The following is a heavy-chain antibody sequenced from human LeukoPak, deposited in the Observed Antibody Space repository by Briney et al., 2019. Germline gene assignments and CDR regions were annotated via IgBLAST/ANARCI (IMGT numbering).Heavy chain of an antibody. CDR1: GGSINSSSYY. J-gene: IGHJ4*02. CDR2: IYHSGYT. D-gene: IGHD3-10*01. V-gene: IGHV4-39*01. CDR3: AWSSMFRGVTVDY. Sequence: SETLSLTCTVSGGSINSSSYYWGWIRQPPGEALEWIGSIYHSGYTYYNPSLKSRVTISVDTSKSQFSLKLSSVTAADTAVYYCAWSSMFRGVTVDYWGQGTLVTVSS.